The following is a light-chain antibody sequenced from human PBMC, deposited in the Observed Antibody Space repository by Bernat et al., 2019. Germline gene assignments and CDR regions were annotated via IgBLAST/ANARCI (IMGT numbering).Light chain of an antibody. V-gene: IGKV1-5*03. J-gene: IGKJ2*01. Sequence: DIQMTQSPFTLSASVGDRVTITRRASQSVRSWLAWYQQKPGKAPKLLIYEASSLESGVPSRFSGSGSGTEFTLTISSLQPDDFATYYCQHYNTYSNTFGQGTKLEI. CDR1: QSVRSW. CDR2: EAS. CDR3: QHYNTYSNT.